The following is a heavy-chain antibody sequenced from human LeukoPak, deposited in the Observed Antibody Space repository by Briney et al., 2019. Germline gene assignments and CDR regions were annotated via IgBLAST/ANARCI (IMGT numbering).Heavy chain of an antibody. V-gene: IGHV3-49*04. Sequence: GGSLRLSCSASGFTFADYTMSWVRQAPGKGLEWIGFIRSKAYGATTEYAASVKGRFTISRDDSKSIAYLQMNSLKTDDTALYYCTRASITMIVDDAFDVWGQGTMVAVSS. CDR2: IRSKAYGATT. CDR3: TRASITMIVDDAFDV. D-gene: IGHD3-22*01. CDR1: GFTFADYT. J-gene: IGHJ3*01.